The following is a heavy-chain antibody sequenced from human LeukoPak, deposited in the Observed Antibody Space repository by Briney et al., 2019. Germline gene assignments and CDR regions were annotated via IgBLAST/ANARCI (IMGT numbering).Heavy chain of an antibody. CDR3: ARVPLKFRPFYFDY. CDR2: INHSGST. V-gene: IGHV4-34*01. J-gene: IGHJ4*02. Sequence: SETLSLTCAVYGGSFSGYYWSWIRQPPGKGLEWIGEINHSGSTNYNPSLKSRVTISVDTSKNQFSLKMSSVTAADTAVYYCARVPLKFRPFYFDYWGQGTLVTVSS. CDR1: GGSFSGYY. D-gene: IGHD2-21*01.